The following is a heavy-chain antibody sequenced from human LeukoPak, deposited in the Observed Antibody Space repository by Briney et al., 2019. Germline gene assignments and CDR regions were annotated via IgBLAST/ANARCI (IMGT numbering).Heavy chain of an antibody. CDR1: GGSISSGGYY. J-gene: IGHJ4*02. D-gene: IGHD1-7*01. CDR2: IYYSGST. CDR3: ARVTNWNFGLDY. V-gene: IGHV4-61*08. Sequence: SETLSLTCTVSGGSISSGGYYWSWIRQPPGKGLEWIGYIYYSGSTNYNPSLKSRVTISVDTSKNQFSLKLSSVTAADTAVYYCARVTNWNFGLDYWGQGTLVTVSS.